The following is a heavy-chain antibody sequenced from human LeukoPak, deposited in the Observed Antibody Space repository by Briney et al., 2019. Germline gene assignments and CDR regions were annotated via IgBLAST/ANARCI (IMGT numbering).Heavy chain of an antibody. CDR1: GYSFTTYY. J-gene: IGHJ4*02. CDR2: INPSGDST. V-gene: IGHV1-46*01. D-gene: IGHD1-26*01. Sequence: ASVKVSCKASGYSFTTYYIHWVRQAPGQGLEWMGLINPSGDSTTYAQKFQGRVTLTRDTSTTTVYMELSRLRSEDAAVYYCATSPNIVGATGYWGQGTLVTVAS. CDR3: ATSPNIVGATGY.